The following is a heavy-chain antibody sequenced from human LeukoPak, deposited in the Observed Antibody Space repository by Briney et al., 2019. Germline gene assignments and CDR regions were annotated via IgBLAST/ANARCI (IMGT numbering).Heavy chain of an antibody. D-gene: IGHD1-26*01. CDR2: INHSGST. J-gene: IGHJ4*02. CDR1: GGSFSGYY. Sequence: SETLSLTCAVYGGSFSGYYWSWIRQPPGKGLEWIGEINHSGSTNYNPSLKSRVTISVDTSKNQFSLKLSSVTAADTAVYYCATGRRELRFFDYWGQGTLVTVSS. V-gene: IGHV4-34*01. CDR3: ATGRRELRFFDY.